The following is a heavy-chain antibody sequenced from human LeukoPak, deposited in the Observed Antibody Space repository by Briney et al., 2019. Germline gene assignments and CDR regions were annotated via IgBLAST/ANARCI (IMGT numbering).Heavy chain of an antibody. V-gene: IGHV1-18*01. J-gene: IGHJ6*02. CDR2: ISAYNGNT. D-gene: IGHD3-10*01. Sequence: ASVKVSRKASVYTFTSYGISWVRQPPGQGLEWMGWISAYNGNTNYAQKLQGRVTMTTDTSTSTAYMELRSLRSDDTAVYYCAREVTMVRGGPYYYGMDVWGQGTTVTVSS. CDR3: AREVTMVRGGPYYYGMDV. CDR1: VYTFTSYG.